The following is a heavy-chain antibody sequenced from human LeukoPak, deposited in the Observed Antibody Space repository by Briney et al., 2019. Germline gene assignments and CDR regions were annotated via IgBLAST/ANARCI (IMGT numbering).Heavy chain of an antibody. D-gene: IGHD3-10*01. CDR3: AAVILLYLGELSNWFDP. CDR2: FDPEDGET. V-gene: IGHV1-24*01. Sequence: GAPVKVSCKVSGYTLTELSMHWVRQAPGQGLEWMGGFDPEDGETIYAQKFQGRVTMTEDTSTDTAYMELSSLRSEDTAVYYCAAVILLYLGELSNWFDPWGQGTLVTVSS. J-gene: IGHJ5*02. CDR1: GYTLTELS.